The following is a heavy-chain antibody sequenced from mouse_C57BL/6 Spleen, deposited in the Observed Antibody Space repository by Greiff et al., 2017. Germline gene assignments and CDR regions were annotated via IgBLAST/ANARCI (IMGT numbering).Heavy chain of an antibody. CDR1: GFTFSSYG. CDR3: ARSTMVRTGGYFDV. CDR2: VSSVGSYT. V-gene: IGHV5-6*02. D-gene: IGHD2-2*01. J-gene: IGHJ1*03. Sequence: DVMLVESGGDLVKPGGSLKLSCAASGFTFSSYGMSWVRQTPDKRLEWVATVSSVGSYTYYPDSVKGRFTISRDNAKNTLYLEMSSLKSEDTAMYYCARSTMVRTGGYFDVGGTGTTVTV.